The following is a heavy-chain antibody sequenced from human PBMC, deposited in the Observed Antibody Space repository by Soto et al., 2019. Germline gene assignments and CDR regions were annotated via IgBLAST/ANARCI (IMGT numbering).Heavy chain of an antibody. CDR2: INSVGSST. V-gene: IGHV3-74*01. CDR3: AKTHTRPNWFDP. D-gene: IGHD3-3*01. J-gene: IGHJ5*02. CDR1: GFTFSNSW. Sequence: GGSLRLSFAASGFTFSNSWLHWVRQAPGKGLVWVSRINSVGSSTSYADSVKGRFTISRDNSKNTLYLQLNSLRAEVTAVYYCAKTHTRPNWFDPWGQGTLVTVSS.